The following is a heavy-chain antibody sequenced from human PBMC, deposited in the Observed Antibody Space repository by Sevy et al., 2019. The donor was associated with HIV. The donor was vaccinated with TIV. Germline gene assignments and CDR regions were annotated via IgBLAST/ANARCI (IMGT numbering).Heavy chain of an antibody. Sequence: GGSLRLSCSASGFIFGSYGMTWVRQAPGKGLEWVSGISGSGSSTYYADSVKGRFTISRDNSKNTLYLQMNSLRVEDTAIYYCAKDRSYLRGYCNNGGCYSFDCWGQGTLVTVSS. V-gene: IGHV3-23*01. CDR1: GFIFGSYG. D-gene: IGHD2-15*01. CDR2: ISGSGSST. J-gene: IGHJ4*02. CDR3: AKDRSYLRGYCNNGGCYSFDC.